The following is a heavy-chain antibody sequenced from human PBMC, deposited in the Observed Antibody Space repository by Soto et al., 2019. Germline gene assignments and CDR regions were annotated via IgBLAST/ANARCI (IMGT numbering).Heavy chain of an antibody. V-gene: IGHV3-9*01. CDR1: GFTFSEYA. Sequence: GGSLRLSCVASGFTFSEYAMHWVRQAPGKGLEWVSGISYNSGSIGYAASVKGRFSVSRDNDKKSLYLQMDNLRPEDTAFYYCTNGTSSWFDPWGQGTLVTVSS. CDR2: ISYNSGSI. CDR3: TNGTSSWFDP. J-gene: IGHJ5*02.